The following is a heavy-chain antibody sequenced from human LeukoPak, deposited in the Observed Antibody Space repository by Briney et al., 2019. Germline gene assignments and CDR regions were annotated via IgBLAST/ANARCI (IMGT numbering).Heavy chain of an antibody. D-gene: IGHD2-21*02. CDR1: GFTFSSYW. V-gene: IGHV3-7*02. CDR2: IKYDGSEK. J-gene: IGHJ6*02. Sequence: AGGSLRLSCAASGFTFSSYWMSWVRQAPGKGLEWVANIKYDGSEKYYVDSVKGRFTISRDNAKNSLYLQMNSLRDEDTAVYYCARNGCGGDCYLALYYYYGMDVWGQGTTVTVSS. CDR3: ARNGCGGDCYLALYYYYGMDV.